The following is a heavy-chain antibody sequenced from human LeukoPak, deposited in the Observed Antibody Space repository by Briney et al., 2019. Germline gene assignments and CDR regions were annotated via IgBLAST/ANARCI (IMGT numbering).Heavy chain of an antibody. CDR2: IYYSGST. CDR1: GGSISSYY. V-gene: IGHV4-59*01. D-gene: IGHD6-19*01. J-gene: IGHJ4*02. CDR3: ASSRIAVAGTGY. Sequence: PSETLSLTCTVSGGSISSYYWSWIRQPPGKGLEWIGYIYYSGSTNYNPSLKRRVTISVDTSKNQFSLKLSSVTAAATAVYYCASSRIAVAGTGYWGQGTLVTVSS.